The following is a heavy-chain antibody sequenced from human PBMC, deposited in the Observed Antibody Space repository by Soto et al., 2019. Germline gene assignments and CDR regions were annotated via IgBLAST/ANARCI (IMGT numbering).Heavy chain of an antibody. CDR3: THGIGGGNSCYFDF. V-gene: IGHV2-5*02. CDR1: GFSLSTSDMG. CDR2: IYWDDDK. D-gene: IGHD2-21*02. Sequence: QITLKESGPTLVKPTQTLTLTCTFSGFSLSTSDMGVGWIRQPPGKALEWLALIYWDDDKRYSPSLKSRLTITKDTYKNQVVLTMTNMDPVDTATYYCTHGIGGGNSCYFDFWGQGNLVTVSS. J-gene: IGHJ4*02.